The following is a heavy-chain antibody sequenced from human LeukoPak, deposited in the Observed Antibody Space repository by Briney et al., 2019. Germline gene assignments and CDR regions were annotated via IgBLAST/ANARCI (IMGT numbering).Heavy chain of an antibody. Sequence: SETLSLTCAVYGGSFSGYYWSWIRQPPGKGLEWIGEIKHSGSSNYNPSLKSRVTISVDTSKNQFSLKLTSLTAADTALYYCARNYHILTGYSHFDSWGQGTLVTVSS. CDR3: ARNYHILTGYSHFDS. D-gene: IGHD3-9*01. CDR2: IKHSGSS. CDR1: GGSFSGYY. V-gene: IGHV4-34*01. J-gene: IGHJ4*02.